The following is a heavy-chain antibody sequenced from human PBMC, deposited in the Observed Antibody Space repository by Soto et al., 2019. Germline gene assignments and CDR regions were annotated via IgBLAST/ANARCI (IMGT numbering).Heavy chain of an antibody. J-gene: IGHJ4*02. D-gene: IGHD2-2*01. Sequence: SVKVSCKVSGNTFSSYTINWVRQAPGQGLEWMGRIIPVHGITNYAQKFQGRVTITADKSTNTAYMELNSLTSEDTAVYYCARGNGDCVTSTCYKALDYWGLGTLVTVSS. CDR2: IIPVHGIT. CDR1: GNTFSSYT. CDR3: ARGNGDCVTSTCYKALDY. V-gene: IGHV1-69*02.